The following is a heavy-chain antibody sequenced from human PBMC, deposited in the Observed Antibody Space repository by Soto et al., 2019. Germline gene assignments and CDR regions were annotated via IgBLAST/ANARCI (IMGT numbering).Heavy chain of an antibody. CDR1: GGSISSGGYY. J-gene: IGHJ5*02. V-gene: IGHV4-31*03. CDR3: ARQRDWFSTAWFDP. CDR2: IYYSGST. D-gene: IGHD3-9*01. Sequence: SETLSLTCTVSGGSISSGGYYWSWIRQHPGKGLEWIGYIYYSGSTYYNPSLKSRVTISVDTSKNQFSLKLSSVTAADTAVYYCARQRDWFSTAWFDPWGQGTLVTVSS.